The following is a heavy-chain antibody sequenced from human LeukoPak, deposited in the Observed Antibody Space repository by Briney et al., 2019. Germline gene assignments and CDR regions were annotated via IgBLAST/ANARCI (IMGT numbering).Heavy chain of an antibody. V-gene: IGHV1-2*02. J-gene: IGHJ4*02. CDR1: GYTFTGYY. CDR2: INPNSGGT. Sequence: ASVKVSCKASGYTFTGYYMHWVRQAPGQGLEWMGWINPNSGGTNYAQKFQGRVTMTRDTSTSTVYMELSSLRSEDTAVYYCARGHIVVVPAAQVYYFDYWGQGTLVTVSS. D-gene: IGHD2-2*01. CDR3: ARGHIVVVPAAQVYYFDY.